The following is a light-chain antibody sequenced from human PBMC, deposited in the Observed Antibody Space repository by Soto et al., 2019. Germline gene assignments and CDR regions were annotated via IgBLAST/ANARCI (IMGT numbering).Light chain of an antibody. CDR3: QHLNSYPFT. Sequence: DIPLTQSPSFLSASVGDRVTITCRASQGVSTYLAWYQQKPGKVPNLLIYGVSTLQTGVPSRFSGSGSGTEFTLTISSLQPEDFATYYCQHLNSYPFTFGPGTKVDIK. V-gene: IGKV1-9*01. J-gene: IGKJ3*01. CDR1: QGVSTY. CDR2: GVS.